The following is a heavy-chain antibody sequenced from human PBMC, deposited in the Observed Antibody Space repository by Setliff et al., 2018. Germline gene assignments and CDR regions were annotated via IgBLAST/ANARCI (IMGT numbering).Heavy chain of an antibody. Sequence: SETLSLTCTVTGGSINSGPYYWTWIRQSAGKGLEWLGQIYSKGSMNYNPSLKSRVTISADSSKSQFFLRLTSVTAADTAIYYCARGSGTYASSSRVFHYWGQGTLVTVSS. J-gene: IGHJ4*02. CDR1: GGSINSGPYY. V-gene: IGHV4-61*09. D-gene: IGHD6-6*01. CDR2: IYSKGSM. CDR3: ARGSGTYASSSRVFHY.